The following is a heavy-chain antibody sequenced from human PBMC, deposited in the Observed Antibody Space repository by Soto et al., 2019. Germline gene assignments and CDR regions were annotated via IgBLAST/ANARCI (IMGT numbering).Heavy chain of an antibody. D-gene: IGHD6-13*01. CDR3: AKDHEARLHSSSWHAPKFLQH. Sequence: GGSLRLSCAASGFTFSSYAMSWVRQAPGKGLEWVSAISGSGGSTYYADSVKGRFTISRDNSKNTLYLQMNSLRAEDTAVYYCAKDHEARLHSSSWHAPKFLQHWGQGTLVTVSS. V-gene: IGHV3-23*01. J-gene: IGHJ1*01. CDR2: ISGSGGST. CDR1: GFTFSSYA.